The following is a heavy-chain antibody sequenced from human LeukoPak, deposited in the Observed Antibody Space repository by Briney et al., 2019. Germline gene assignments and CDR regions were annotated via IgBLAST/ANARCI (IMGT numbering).Heavy chain of an antibody. Sequence: ASVKVSCKASGYTFTNYYMHWVRQAPGQGLEWMGLINPTGSSTNYAQKFRGRVTMTRDTSTTTVYMELSSLRSEDTAVYYCAREESGGYFDYWGQGTLVTASS. CDR3: AREESGGYFDY. D-gene: IGHD2-8*02. CDR2: INPTGSST. CDR1: GYTFTNYY. J-gene: IGHJ4*02. V-gene: IGHV1-46*01.